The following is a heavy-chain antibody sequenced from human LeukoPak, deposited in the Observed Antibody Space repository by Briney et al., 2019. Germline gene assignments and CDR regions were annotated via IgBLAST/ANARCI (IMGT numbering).Heavy chain of an antibody. CDR2: ISSSSSYI. CDR3: ARLEYYYDSSGYVDY. CDR1: GFTSSSYS. V-gene: IGHV3-21*01. D-gene: IGHD3-22*01. Sequence: GGSLRLSCAASGFTSSSYSMNWVRQAPGKGLEWVSSISSSSSYIYYADSVKGRFTTSRDNAKNSLYLQMNSLRAEDTAVYYCARLEYYYDSSGYVDYWGQGTLVTVSS. J-gene: IGHJ4*02.